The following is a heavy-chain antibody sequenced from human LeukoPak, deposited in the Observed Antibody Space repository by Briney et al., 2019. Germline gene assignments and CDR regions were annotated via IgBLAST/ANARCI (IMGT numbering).Heavy chain of an antibody. CDR1: GFTFSSYA. Sequence: PGGSLRLSCAASGFTFSSYAMHGVRQAPGKGLEGVAVISYDGSNKYYADTVKGRFTISRDNSKDTLYLQMNSLRAEDTAVYYCARERPDSSGLFGYWGQGTLVTVSS. V-gene: IGHV3-30*04. CDR2: ISYDGSNK. CDR3: ARERPDSSGLFGY. J-gene: IGHJ4*02. D-gene: IGHD3-22*01.